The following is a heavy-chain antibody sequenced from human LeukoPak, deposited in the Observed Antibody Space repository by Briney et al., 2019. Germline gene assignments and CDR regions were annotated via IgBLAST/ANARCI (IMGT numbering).Heavy chain of an antibody. D-gene: IGHD3-22*01. CDR2: INPNSGGT. CDR3: ARDYDYYDSSGYSFFDY. CDR1: GYIFTGYY. V-gene: IGHV1-2*02. Sequence: ASVKVSCKASGYIFTGYYMHWVRQAPGQGLEWMGWINPNSGGTNYAQKFQGRVTMTRDTSISTAYMELSRLRSDDTAVYYCARDYDYYDSSGYSFFDYWGQGTLVIVSS. J-gene: IGHJ4*02.